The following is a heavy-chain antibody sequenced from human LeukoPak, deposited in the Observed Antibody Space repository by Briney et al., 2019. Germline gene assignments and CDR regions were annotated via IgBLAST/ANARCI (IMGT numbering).Heavy chain of an antibody. J-gene: IGHJ4*02. V-gene: IGHV4-59*08. D-gene: IGHD6-19*01. CDR3: ARLSTAGYSSGWYPGY. CDR2: IYYSGST. Sequence: KPSETLSLTCTVSGGSISSYYWSWIRQPPGKGLEWIGYIYYSGSTNYNPSLKSRVTISVDTSKNQFSLKLSSVTAADTAVYYCARLSTAGYSSGWYPGYWGQGTLVTVSS. CDR1: GGSISSYY.